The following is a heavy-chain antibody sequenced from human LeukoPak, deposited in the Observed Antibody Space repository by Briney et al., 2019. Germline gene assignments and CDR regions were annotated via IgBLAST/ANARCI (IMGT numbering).Heavy chain of an antibody. Sequence: ASVKVSCKASGYTFTGYYMHWVQQASGQGLEWMGWINPNSGGTNYAQKFQGRVTMTRDTSISTAYMELSRLRSDDTAVYYCARDNEDYYYYMDVWGKGTTVTVSS. CDR1: GYTFTGYY. J-gene: IGHJ6*03. V-gene: IGHV1-2*02. D-gene: IGHD1-1*01. CDR3: ARDNEDYYYYMDV. CDR2: INPNSGGT.